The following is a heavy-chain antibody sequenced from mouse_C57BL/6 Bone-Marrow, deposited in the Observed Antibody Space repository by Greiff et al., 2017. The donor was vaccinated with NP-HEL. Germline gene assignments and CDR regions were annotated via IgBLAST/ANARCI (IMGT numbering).Heavy chain of an antibody. V-gene: IGHV1-50*01. CDR2: IDPSDSYT. CDR1: GYTFTSYW. J-gene: IGHJ1*03. D-gene: IGHD2-5*01. CDR3: ARRGYSNYGYFDV. Sequence: QLQQPGAELVKPGASVKLSCKASGYTFTSYWMQWVKQRPGQGLEWIGEIDPSDSYTNYNQKFKGKATLTVDTSSSTAYMQLSSLTSEDSAVYYCARRGYSNYGYFDVWGTGTTVTVSS.